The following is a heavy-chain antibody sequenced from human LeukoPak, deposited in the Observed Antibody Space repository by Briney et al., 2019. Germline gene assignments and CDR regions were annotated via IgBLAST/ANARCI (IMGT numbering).Heavy chain of an antibody. Sequence: GGSLRLSCAASGFTFSTYAMSWVRQAPGKGLEWVSTISGSGAYTFYADSVKGRFTISRDNSKNTLYLQMNSLRAEDTAVYYCAKQRIAAAGTGYFDYWGQGTLVTVSS. CDR2: ISGSGAYT. CDR1: GFTFSTYA. J-gene: IGHJ4*02. CDR3: AKQRIAAAGTGYFDY. V-gene: IGHV3-23*01. D-gene: IGHD6-13*01.